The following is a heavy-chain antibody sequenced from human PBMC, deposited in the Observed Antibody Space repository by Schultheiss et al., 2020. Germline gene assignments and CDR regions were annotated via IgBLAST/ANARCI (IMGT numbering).Heavy chain of an antibody. CDR2: IYHSGRT. V-gene: IGHV4-34*01. CDR1: GGSFSGYY. Sequence: SETLSLTCAVYGGSFSGYYWSWIRQPPGKGLEWIGYIYHSGRTYYNPSLKSRVTISVDRSKNQFSLKLSSVTAADTAVYYCARGGKFTQNWNEDNWGQGTLVTVSS. CDR3: ARGGKFTQNWNEDN. D-gene: IGHD1-1*01. J-gene: IGHJ4*02.